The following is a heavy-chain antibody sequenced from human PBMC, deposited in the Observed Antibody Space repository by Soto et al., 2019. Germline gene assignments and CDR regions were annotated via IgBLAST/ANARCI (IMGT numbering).Heavy chain of an antibody. CDR2: IIPILGIA. CDR1: GGTFSSYT. CDR3: ARDPTTVTTSGAL. D-gene: IGHD4-17*01. Sequence: SVKVSCKASGGTFSSYTISWVRQAPGQGLEWRGRIIPILGIANYAQKFQGRVTITADKSTSTAYMELSSLRSEDTAVYYCARDPTTVTTSGALWGQGTLVTVSS. J-gene: IGHJ4*02. V-gene: IGHV1-69*04.